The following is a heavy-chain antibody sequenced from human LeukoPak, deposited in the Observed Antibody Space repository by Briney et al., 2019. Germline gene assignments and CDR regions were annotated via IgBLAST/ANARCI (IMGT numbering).Heavy chain of an antibody. V-gene: IGHV7-4-1*01. CDR2: INTNTGNP. CDR3: ASHSGNYAIDY. J-gene: IGHJ4*02. Sequence: ASVTVSCKASGYTFTNYLMNWVRQAPGQGLEWMGWINTNTGNPTYAQGFTGRFVFSLDTSVSTAYLQICSLKAEDTAVYYCASHSGNYAIDYWGQGTLVTVSS. CDR1: GYTFTNYL. D-gene: IGHD1-26*01.